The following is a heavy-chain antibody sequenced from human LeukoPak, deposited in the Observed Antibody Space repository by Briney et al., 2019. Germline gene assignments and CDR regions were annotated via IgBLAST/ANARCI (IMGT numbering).Heavy chain of an antibody. CDR2: IGSSGTTI. CDR1: GFPSSVYE. CDR3: ALLAVASDFDY. V-gene: IGHV3-48*03. Sequence: GGSLRLSCAVSGFPSSVYEMNWVRQAPGKGLEWVSNIGSSGTTIYYADSVRGRFSISRDNAKSSLYLQMNSLRVEDTAVYYCALLAVASDFDYWGQGALVTVSS. D-gene: IGHD6-19*01. J-gene: IGHJ4*02.